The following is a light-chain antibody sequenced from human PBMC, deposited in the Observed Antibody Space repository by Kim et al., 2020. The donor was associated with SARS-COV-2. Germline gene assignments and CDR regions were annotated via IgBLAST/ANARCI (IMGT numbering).Light chain of an antibody. J-gene: IGKJ4*01. V-gene: IGKV3-20*01. CDR3: QQYGSSPLT. Sequence: EIVVTQSPGTLSLSPGERATLSCRASQSVSNRYLAWYQQKHGQAPRLLIYGASNRATGIPDRFSGSGSGTDFTLTISRLEPEDFAMYYCQQYGSSPLTFGGGTKVDIK. CDR1: QSVSNRY. CDR2: GAS.